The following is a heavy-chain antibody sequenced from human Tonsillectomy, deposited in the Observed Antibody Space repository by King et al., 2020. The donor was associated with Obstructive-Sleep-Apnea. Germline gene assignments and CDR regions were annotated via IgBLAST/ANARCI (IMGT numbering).Heavy chain of an antibody. J-gene: IGHJ4*02. D-gene: IGHD6-13*01. CDR1: GGSINSSSYY. Sequence: QLQESGPGLVNPSETLSLTCTVSGGSINSSSYYWGWIRQSPGKGLEWIGSIYYRGSTYYNPSLNSRVTISVDTYKNQFSLRLTSVTAADTAVFYCVRIAASGPECLYWGQGALVTVSS. CDR2: IYYRGST. V-gene: IGHV4-39*07. CDR3: VRIAASGPECLY.